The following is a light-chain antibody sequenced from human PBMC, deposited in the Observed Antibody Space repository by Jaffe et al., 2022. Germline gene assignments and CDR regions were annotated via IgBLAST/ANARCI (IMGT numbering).Light chain of an antibody. CDR2: GAS. J-gene: IGKJ2*01. V-gene: IGKV3-20*01. Sequence: EIVLTQSPGTLSLSPGERATLSCRASQSVSSSYLAWYQQKPGQAPRLLIYGASSRATGIPDKFSGSASGTDFTLTISRLEPEDFAVYYCQQFGGSPRFAFGQGTKLEIK. CDR3: QQFGGSPRFA. CDR1: QSVSSSY.